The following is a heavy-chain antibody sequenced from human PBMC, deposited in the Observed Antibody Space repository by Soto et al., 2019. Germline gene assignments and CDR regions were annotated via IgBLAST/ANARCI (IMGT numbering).Heavy chain of an antibody. V-gene: IGHV5-51*01. CDR3: ARQRKARWLQLVETNFYY. CDR1: GYSFTSYX. J-gene: IGHJ4*02. Sequence: EVQLVQSGAEVKKPGESLKISCKGSGYSFTSYXXGWVRQMPGKGLEWMGIIYPGDSDTRYSPSFQGQVTISADKSISTAYLQWSSLKASDTAMYYCARQRKARWLQLVETNFYYWGQGTLVTVSS. CDR2: IYPGDSDT. D-gene: IGHD5-12*01.